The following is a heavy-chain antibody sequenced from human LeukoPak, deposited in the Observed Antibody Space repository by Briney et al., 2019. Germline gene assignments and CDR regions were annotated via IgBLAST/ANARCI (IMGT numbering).Heavy chain of an antibody. J-gene: IGHJ4*02. V-gene: IGHV4-59*01. CDR1: GGSISSYY. CDR2: IYYSGST. D-gene: IGHD1-26*01. Sequence: SETLSLTCTVSGGSISSYYWSWIRQPPGKGLEWIGYIYYSGSTNYNPSLKSRVTISVDTSKSQFSLKLSSVTAADTAVYYCAREGGSYYFDYWGQGTLVTVSS. CDR3: AREGGSYYFDY.